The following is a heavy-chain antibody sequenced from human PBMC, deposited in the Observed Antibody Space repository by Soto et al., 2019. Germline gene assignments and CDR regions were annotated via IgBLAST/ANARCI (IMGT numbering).Heavy chain of an antibody. CDR3: ARVEYCGGDCYSDVYPFYYYYYMDV. D-gene: IGHD2-21*01. CDR1: GGSISSYY. Sequence: PSETLSLTCTVSGGSISSYYWSWIRQPPGKGLEWIGYIYYSGSTNYNPSLKSRVTISVDTSKNQFSLKLSSVTAADTAVYYCARVEYCGGDCYSDVYPFYYYYYMDVWGKGTTVTVSS. V-gene: IGHV4-59*01. CDR2: IYYSGST. J-gene: IGHJ6*03.